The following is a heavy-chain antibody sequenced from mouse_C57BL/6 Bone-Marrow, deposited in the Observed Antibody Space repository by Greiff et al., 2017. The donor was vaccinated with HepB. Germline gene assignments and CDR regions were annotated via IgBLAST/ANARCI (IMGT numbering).Heavy chain of an antibody. D-gene: IGHD1-1*01. CDR3: ASSTTVVGEAMDY. CDR2: IDPNSGGT. CDR1: GYTFTSYW. J-gene: IGHJ4*01. Sequence: QVHVKQPGAELVKPGASVKLSCKASGYTFTSYWMHWVKQRPGRGLEWIGRIDPNSGGTKYNEKFKSKATLTVDKPSSTAYMQLSSLTSEDSAVYYCASSTTVVGEAMDYWGQGTSVTVSS. V-gene: IGHV1-72*01.